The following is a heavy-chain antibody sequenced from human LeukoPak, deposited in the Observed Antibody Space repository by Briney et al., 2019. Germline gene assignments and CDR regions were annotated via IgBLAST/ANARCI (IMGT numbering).Heavy chain of an antibody. Sequence: PGGSLRLSCAASGFTVSSNYMSWVRPAPGKGLEWVSILYSAGSTYYADYVRGRFTIDRDSSKSTVRLQMNSLRAEDTAVYDCASGGMGARKYYSDPFHYWGQGTLGTVSS. CDR1: GFTVSSNY. CDR3: ASGGMGARKYYSDPFHY. CDR2: LYSAGST. V-gene: IGHV3-53*01. J-gene: IGHJ4*02. D-gene: IGHD3-10*01.